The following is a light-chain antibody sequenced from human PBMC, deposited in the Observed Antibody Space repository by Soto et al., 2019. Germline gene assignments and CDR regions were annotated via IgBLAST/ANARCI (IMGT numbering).Light chain of an antibody. J-gene: IGKJ5*01. CDR1: QSISSY. CDR3: KPGYNTPFP. CDR2: AAS. V-gene: IGKV1-39*01. Sequence: DIQMTQSPSSLSASVGDRVTITCRASQSISSYLNWYQQKPGKAPKLLIYAASSLQSGVPSRFSGSGSGTDFTLTISSLQPEYFSNYSWKPGYNTPFPFGQGPLPEIK.